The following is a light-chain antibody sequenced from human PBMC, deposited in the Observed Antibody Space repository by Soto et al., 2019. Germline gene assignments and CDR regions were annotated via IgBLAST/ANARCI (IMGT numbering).Light chain of an antibody. CDR1: QGIANY. V-gene: IGKV1-27*01. CDR3: QKCKTAPFT. J-gene: IGKJ4*01. Sequence: DIQMTQSPSSLSASVGDRVTITCRASQGIANYLAWYQQKPGRVPKLLIYAASTLQSGDPSRFTGSVSGTDFTLTITGMQPEDVATYYCQKCKTAPFTFGGGTKVEFK. CDR2: AAS.